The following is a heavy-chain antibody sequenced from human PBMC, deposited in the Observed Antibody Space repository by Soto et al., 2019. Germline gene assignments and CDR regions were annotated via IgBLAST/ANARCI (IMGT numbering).Heavy chain of an antibody. CDR1: GGSISSSSYY. CDR3: AGRDIVVDPNWFDP. CDR2: IYYSGST. D-gene: IGHD2-15*01. J-gene: IGHJ5*02. V-gene: IGHV4-39*01. Sequence: SETLSLTCTVSGGSISSSSYYWGWIRQPPGKGLEWIGSIYYSGSTYYNPSLKSRVTISVDTSKNQFSLKLSSVTAADTAVYYCAGRDIVVDPNWFDPWGQGTLVTVSS.